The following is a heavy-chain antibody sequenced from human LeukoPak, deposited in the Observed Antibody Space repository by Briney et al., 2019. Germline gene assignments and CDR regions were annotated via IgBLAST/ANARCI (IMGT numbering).Heavy chain of an antibody. Sequence: GESLKISCKGSGYSFTSYWIGWVRQMPGKGLEWMGIIYPADSETRYSPSFQGQVTISADTSISTAYLQWSSLKASDTAIYYCARYRPSWYFDYWGQGNLVTVSS. D-gene: IGHD1-14*01. CDR1: GYSFTSYW. CDR2: IYPADSET. J-gene: IGHJ4*02. V-gene: IGHV5-51*01. CDR3: ARYRPSWYFDY.